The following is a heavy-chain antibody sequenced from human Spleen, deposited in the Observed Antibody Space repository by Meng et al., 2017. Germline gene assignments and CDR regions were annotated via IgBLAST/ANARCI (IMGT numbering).Heavy chain of an antibody. CDR3: ARMYYYDSSGYYSSSKTLGGMAV. J-gene: IGHJ6*02. CDR2: IYYSGST. D-gene: IGHD3-22*01. CDR1: GGSISSYY. Sequence: SETLSLTCTVSGGSISSYYWSWIRQPPGKGLEWIGYIYYSGSTNYNPSLKSRVTISVDTSKTQFSLNLSSVTAADTAVYYCARMYYYDSSGYYSSSKTLGGMAVWGQGNTVNVSS. V-gene: IGHV4-59*01.